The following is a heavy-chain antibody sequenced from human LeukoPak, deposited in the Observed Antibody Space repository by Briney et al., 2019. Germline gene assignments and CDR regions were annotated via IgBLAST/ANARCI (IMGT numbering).Heavy chain of an antibody. J-gene: IGHJ6*02. D-gene: IGHD3-16*02. V-gene: IGHV1-8*01. Sequence: ASVKVSCKASGYTFTSYDINWVRQATGQGLEWMGWMNPNSGNTGYAQKFQGRVTMTRNTSISTAYMELSSLRSEDTAVYYCARGLTYYDYVWGSYRPFYYYYGMDVWGQGTTVTVSS. CDR3: ARGLTYYDYVWGSYRPFYYYYGMDV. CDR1: GYTFTSYD. CDR2: MNPNSGNT.